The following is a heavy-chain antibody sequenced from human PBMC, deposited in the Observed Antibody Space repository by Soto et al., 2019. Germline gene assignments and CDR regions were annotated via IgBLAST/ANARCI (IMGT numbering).Heavy chain of an antibody. CDR1: GVSLNSGHYY. CDR3: ARRLAGSTRFFDS. J-gene: IGHJ1*01. D-gene: IGHD1-1*01. V-gene: IGHV4-39*07. Sequence: SETLSLTCTVSGVSLNSGHYYWVWIRQSPGKGLAWIASIYYDESTYYNPSLKSRVTISLDTSKNQFSLKLASVTAADTAVYYCARRLAGSTRFFDSWGQGVLVTVSS. CDR2: IYYDEST.